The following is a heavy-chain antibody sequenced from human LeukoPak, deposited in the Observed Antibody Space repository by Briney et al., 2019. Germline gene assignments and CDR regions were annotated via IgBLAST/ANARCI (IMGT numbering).Heavy chain of an antibody. D-gene: IGHD5-12*01. CDR1: GYSFRNYG. J-gene: IGHJ4*02. CDR3: ARDPTNTSGYYAYFDY. Sequence: GASVKVSCKASGYSFRNYGITWVRQAPGQGLEWMGWISTYNGDTHIAQNLQGRVTLTTDTSTSTAYMELRSLRSDDTAVYYCARDPTNTSGYYAYFDYWGQGTLVTVSS. CDR2: ISTYNGDT. V-gene: IGHV1-18*01.